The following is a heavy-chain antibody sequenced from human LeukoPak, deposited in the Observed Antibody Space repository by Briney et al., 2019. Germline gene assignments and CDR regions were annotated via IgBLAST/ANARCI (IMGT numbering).Heavy chain of an antibody. CDR3: TTVRVRSYDFWSGYPDY. CDR1: GFTFSNAW. CDR2: IKSKTDGGTT. Sequence: PGGSLSLSCAASGFTFSNAWMSWVRQAPGKGLEWVGRIKSKTDGGTTDYTAPVKGRFTISRDDSENTLYLQMNSLKTEDTAVYYCTTVRVRSYDFWSGYPDYWGQGTLVTVSS. D-gene: IGHD3-3*01. V-gene: IGHV3-15*01. J-gene: IGHJ4*02.